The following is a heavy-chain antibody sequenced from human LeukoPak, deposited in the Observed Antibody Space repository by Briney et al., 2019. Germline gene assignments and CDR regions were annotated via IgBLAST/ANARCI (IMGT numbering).Heavy chain of an antibody. V-gene: IGHV4-59*08. D-gene: IGHD2-15*01. CDR3: ARWPIHLGYCSGSSCHKWFDP. CDR2: IHHSGTT. J-gene: IGHJ5*02. Sequence: SETLSLTCNVYGGSISDYYWNWIRQPPGKGLEWIGYIHHSGTTSFNPSLKSRVTISIDTSKNQFSLNLKSVTAADTAIYYCARWPIHLGYCSGSSCHKWFDPWGQGTLVTVSS. CDR1: GGSISDYY.